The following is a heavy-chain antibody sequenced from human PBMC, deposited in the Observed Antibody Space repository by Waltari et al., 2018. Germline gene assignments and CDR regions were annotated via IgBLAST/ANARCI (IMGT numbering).Heavy chain of an antibody. CDR3: AREMAVAGTMSWFDP. J-gene: IGHJ5*02. V-gene: IGHV4-38-2*02. D-gene: IGHD6-19*01. Sequence: QVQLQQWGPGLVKPSETLSLTCTVSGYSISSGYYWGWIRQPPGKGLEWIGSIYHSGSTYYNPSLKSRVTISVDTSKNQFSLKLSSVTAADTAVYYCAREMAVAGTMSWFDPWGQGTLVTVSS. CDR1: GYSISSGYY. CDR2: IYHSGST.